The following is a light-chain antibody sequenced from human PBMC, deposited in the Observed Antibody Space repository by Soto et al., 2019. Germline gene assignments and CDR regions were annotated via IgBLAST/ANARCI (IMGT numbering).Light chain of an antibody. CDR2: RAS. V-gene: IGKV3-15*01. CDR1: QSVRSN. CDR3: QQYNKWPIT. J-gene: IGKJ5*01. Sequence: IVMTQSPATLSVSPGEGATLSCRASQSVRSNLAWYYQKPGQAPRLLIYRASSRAAGLPDRFSGSGSETEFTLTISSLQSEDFAVYYCQQYNKWPITFGQGTRLEIK.